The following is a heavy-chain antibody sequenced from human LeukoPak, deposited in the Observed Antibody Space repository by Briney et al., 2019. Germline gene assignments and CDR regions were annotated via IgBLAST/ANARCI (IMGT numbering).Heavy chain of an antibody. D-gene: IGHD3-10*01. CDR1: GFTFSSYA. J-gene: IGHJ6*02. CDR2: ISGSGGST. CDR3: ARFPKGPMDV. Sequence: SGGSLRLSCAASGFTFSSYAMSWVCQAPGKGLELVSAISGSGGSTYYADSVKGRFTISRDNSKNTLYLQMNSLRAEDTAVYYCARFPKGPMDVWGQGTTVTVSS. V-gene: IGHV3-23*01.